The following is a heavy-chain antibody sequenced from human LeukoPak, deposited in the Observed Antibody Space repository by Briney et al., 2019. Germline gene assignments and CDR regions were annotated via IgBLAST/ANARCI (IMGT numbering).Heavy chain of an antibody. CDR3: AKDSKRWKTYYYASGSYHFDY. CDR2: IRNDGSNK. Sequence: GGSLRLSCAASGFIFSSYGMHWVRQAPGKGLEWVAFIRNDGSNKYYADSVKGRFTISRDNSKNTLYLQMNSLRPEDTAVYYCAKDSKRWKTYYYASGSYHFDYWGQGTLVTVSS. D-gene: IGHD3-10*01. CDR1: GFIFSSYG. V-gene: IGHV3-30*02. J-gene: IGHJ4*02.